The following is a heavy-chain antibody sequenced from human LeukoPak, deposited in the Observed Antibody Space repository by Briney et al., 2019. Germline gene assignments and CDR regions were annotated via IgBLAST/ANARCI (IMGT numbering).Heavy chain of an antibody. CDR1: GGSISSSF. CDR2: IYHSGST. V-gene: IGHV4-59*01. J-gene: IGHJ3*02. D-gene: IGHD2-21*01. CDR3: VRSQYCGGNCYFSAFDI. Sequence: SETLSLTCTVSGGSISSSFWSWIRQSPGKGLEWIGYIYHSGSTNSNPPLKSRVTISIDTPKNQFSLKLSSVTAADTAVYYCVRSQYCGGNCYFSAFDIWGQGTMVTVSS.